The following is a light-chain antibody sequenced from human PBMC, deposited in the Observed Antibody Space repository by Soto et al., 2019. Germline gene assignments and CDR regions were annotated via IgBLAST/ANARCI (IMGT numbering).Light chain of an antibody. CDR2: DAS. CDR3: QQRSKWPLT. J-gene: IGKJ5*01. V-gene: IGKV3-11*01. CDR1: QSVSSS. Sequence: EIVLTQSPATLSFSPGERATLSCRSSQSVSSSLAWYQQKPGQAPRLLIYDASNRATAIPARFSGIGSGTDFTLTISSLEPEDFAVYYCQQRSKWPLTFGQGTRLEIK.